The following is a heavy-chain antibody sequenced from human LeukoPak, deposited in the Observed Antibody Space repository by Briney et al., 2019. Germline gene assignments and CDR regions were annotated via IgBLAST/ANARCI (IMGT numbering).Heavy chain of an antibody. CDR3: ASVPLHNNRWPYYFDY. CDR1: GFTVSSNY. CDR2: IYSAGST. J-gene: IGHJ4*02. D-gene: IGHD1/OR15-1a*01. V-gene: IGHV3-53*05. Sequence: GGSLRLSCAASGFTVSSNYMTWVRQAPGKGLEWASTIYSAGSTHYADSVKGRFTISRDNSKNTLYLQMNSLRSEDTAVYYCASVPLHNNRWPYYFDYWGQGTLVTVSS.